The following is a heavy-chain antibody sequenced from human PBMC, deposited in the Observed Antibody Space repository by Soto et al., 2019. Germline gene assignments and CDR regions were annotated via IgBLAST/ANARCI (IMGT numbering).Heavy chain of an antibody. CDR1: GFTFSSYG. CDR2: IWYDGSNK. CDR3: PIEEGG. J-gene: IGHJ6*04. V-gene: IGHV3-33*01. Sequence: QVQLVESGGGLVQPGRSLRLSCAASGFTFSSYGMHWVRQAPGKGLEWVAVIWYDGSNKYYGESVKGRFSISRDNSKNTLYRHKNSLRAEDTAVYYCPIEEGGWGKGTTVTVSS.